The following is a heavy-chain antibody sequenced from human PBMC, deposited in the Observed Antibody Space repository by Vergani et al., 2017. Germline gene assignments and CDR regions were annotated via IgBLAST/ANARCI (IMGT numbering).Heavy chain of an antibody. J-gene: IGHJ4*02. CDR1: GDSISSGNYY. CDR2: IYSSGST. CDR3: ATGAGPFDI. Sequence: QVQLQESGPGLLKPSQTLSLTCSVAGDSISSGNYYWNWIRQPAGKGLEWMGRIYSSGSTSYNPSIKSRITMSLDTSKNQFSLKLTSVTAADTAVYYCATGAGPFDIWGQGTLVTVSS. D-gene: IGHD7-27*01. V-gene: IGHV4-61*02.